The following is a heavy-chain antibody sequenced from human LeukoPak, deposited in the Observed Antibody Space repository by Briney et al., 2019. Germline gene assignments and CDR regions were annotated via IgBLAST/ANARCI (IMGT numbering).Heavy chain of an antibody. CDR3: ATTLNVATAGYF. CDR1: GFTFSSYA. J-gene: IGHJ4*02. CDR2: VQQEGSEK. D-gene: IGHD6-13*01. V-gene: IGHV3-7*01. Sequence: PGGSLRLSCAASGFTFSSYAMSWVRQAPGKGLEWVANVQQEGSEKYYLDSVKGRFTISRDNAKNSVYLQMNSLRAEDTATYYCATTLNVATAGYFWGQGTVVTVSS.